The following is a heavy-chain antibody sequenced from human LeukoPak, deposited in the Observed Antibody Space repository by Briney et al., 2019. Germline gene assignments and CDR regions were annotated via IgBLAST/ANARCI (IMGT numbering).Heavy chain of an antibody. CDR2: ISGSGGST. CDR1: GFTFSNYW. Sequence: GGSLRLSCAASGFTFSNYWMHWVRQAPGKGLEWVSAISGSGGSTYYADSVKGRFTISRDNSKNTLYLQMNSLRAEDTAVYYCAKDKGVRIVVVVAATYNFDYWGQGTLVTVSS. D-gene: IGHD2-15*01. V-gene: IGHV3-23*01. CDR3: AKDKGVRIVVVVAATYNFDY. J-gene: IGHJ4*02.